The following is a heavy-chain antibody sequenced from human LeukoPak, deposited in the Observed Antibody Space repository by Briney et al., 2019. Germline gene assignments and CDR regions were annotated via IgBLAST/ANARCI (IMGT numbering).Heavy chain of an antibody. CDR1: GGSINNYY. J-gene: IGHJ2*01. Sequence: PSETLSLTCTVSGGSINNYYWSWIRQPPGKGLEWIGYIYYSGSTNYNPSLKSRVTISVDTSKNQFSLKLSSVTAADTAVYYCARTVDGAYCGGDCYLWYFDLWGRGTLVTVSS. CDR2: IYYSGST. D-gene: IGHD2-21*01. V-gene: IGHV4-59*01. CDR3: ARTVDGAYCGGDCYLWYFDL.